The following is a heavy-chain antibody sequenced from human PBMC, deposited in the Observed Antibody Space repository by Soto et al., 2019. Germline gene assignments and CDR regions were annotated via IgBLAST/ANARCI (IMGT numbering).Heavy chain of an antibody. D-gene: IGHD5-18*01. V-gene: IGHV3-72*01. CDR1: GFTFSDHY. CDR3: AKRAGGYSYGWKY. Sequence: EVQLVESGGGLVQPGGSLRLSCAASGFTFSDHYMDWVRQAPGKGLEWVGRTRNKANSYTTEYAASVKGRFTISRDDSKNSLYLQMNSLRAEDTAVYYCAKRAGGYSYGWKYWGQGTLVTVSS. J-gene: IGHJ4*02. CDR2: TRNKANSYTT.